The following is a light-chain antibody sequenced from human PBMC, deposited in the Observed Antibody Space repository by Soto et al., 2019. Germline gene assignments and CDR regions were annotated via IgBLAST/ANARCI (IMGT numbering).Light chain of an antibody. J-gene: IGLJ1*01. Sequence: QSALTQPRSVSGSPGQSVTISCTGTSSDVGGYNYVSWYQQHPGKAPKLMIYDVSKWPSGVPDRLSGSKSGNTASLTISGLQAEDEADYYCCSYAGSYTGVFGTGTKLTVL. V-gene: IGLV2-11*01. CDR2: DVS. CDR3: CSYAGSYTGV. CDR1: SSDVGGYNY.